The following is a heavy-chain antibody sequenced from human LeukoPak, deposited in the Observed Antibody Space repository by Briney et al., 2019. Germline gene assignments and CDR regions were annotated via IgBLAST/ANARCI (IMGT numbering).Heavy chain of an antibody. Sequence: ASVKVSCNASGYTFTSFGISWVRQAPGQGLEWMGWISAYNGNRNYAQKLQGRVTMTTDTSTSTAYMEVRSLRSDDTAMYYCTRDLGVDTTMIFFDYWGQGSLVTVSS. CDR2: ISAYNGNR. J-gene: IGHJ4*02. D-gene: IGHD5-18*01. CDR3: TRDLGVDTTMIFFDY. V-gene: IGHV1-18*01. CDR1: GYTFTSFG.